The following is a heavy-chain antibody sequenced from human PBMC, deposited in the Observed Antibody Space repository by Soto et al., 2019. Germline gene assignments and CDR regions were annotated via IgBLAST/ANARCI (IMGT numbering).Heavy chain of an antibody. CDR2: IYYSGST. Sequence: SETLSLTCTVSGGSISSGDYYWSWIRQPPGKGLEWIGYIYYSGSTYYNPSLKSRVTISVDTSKNQFSLKLSSVTAADTAVYYCARGYYYDSSGYSNPLHYYYYGMDVWGQGTTVTVSS. CDR1: GGSISSGDYY. D-gene: IGHD3-22*01. J-gene: IGHJ6*02. CDR3: ARGYYYDSSGYSNPLHYYYYGMDV. V-gene: IGHV4-30-4*01.